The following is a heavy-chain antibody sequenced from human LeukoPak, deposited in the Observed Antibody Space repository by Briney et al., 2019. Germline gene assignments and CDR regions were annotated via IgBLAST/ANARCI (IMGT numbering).Heavy chain of an antibody. V-gene: IGHV4-38-2*02. Sequence: KPSETLSLTCAVSGYSISSGYYWGWIRQPPGKGLEWIGSIYHSGSTYYNPSLKSRVTISVDTSKSQFSLKLSSVTAADTAVYYCARDLKLGWNYPGAFDIWGQGTMVTVSS. CDR1: GYSISSGYY. CDR3: ARDLKLGWNYPGAFDI. D-gene: IGHD1-7*01. CDR2: IYHSGST. J-gene: IGHJ3*02.